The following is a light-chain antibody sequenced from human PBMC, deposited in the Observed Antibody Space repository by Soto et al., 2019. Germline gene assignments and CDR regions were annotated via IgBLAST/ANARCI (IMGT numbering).Light chain of an antibody. J-gene: IGLJ1*01. CDR1: SSDVGAYNF. V-gene: IGLV2-8*01. Sequence: QSALTQPPSASGSPGQSVTISCTGTSSDVGAYNFVSWYQQHPGKAPKLVIYEVNKRPSGVPDRFSGSKSGNTASLTVSGLQAEDEADYYCTSNAVTNTYVFGTGTKLTVL. CDR2: EVN. CDR3: TSNAVTNTYV.